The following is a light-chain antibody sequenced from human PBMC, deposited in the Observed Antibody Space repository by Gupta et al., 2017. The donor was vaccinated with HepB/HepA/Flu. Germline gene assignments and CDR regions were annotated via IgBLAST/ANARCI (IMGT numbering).Light chain of an antibody. J-gene: IGKJ4*01. Sequence: EIVLTQSPGTLSLSPGERATLSCRASQSLSSSFLVWYQQTPGQAPRLLIYGASSRATGVPDRFSGSGSGTDFTLTISGLEPEDFAVYYCQQYSSSPLTFGGGTKVEIK. CDR1: QSLSSSF. CDR3: QQYSSSPLT. CDR2: GAS. V-gene: IGKV3-20*01.